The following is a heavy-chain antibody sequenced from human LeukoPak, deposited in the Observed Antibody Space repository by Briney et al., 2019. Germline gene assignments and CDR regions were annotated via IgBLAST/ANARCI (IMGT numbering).Heavy chain of an antibody. CDR2: ISSSGSTI. J-gene: IGHJ4*02. Sequence: GGSLRLSCAASGFTFSSYEMNWVGQAPGKGLEWVSYISSSGSTIDYADSVKGRFTISRDNAKNSLYLQMNSLRAEDTAVYYCARAYSSSTFDYWGQGTLLTVSS. V-gene: IGHV3-48*03. CDR3: ARAYSSSTFDY. D-gene: IGHD6-6*01. CDR1: GFTFSSYE.